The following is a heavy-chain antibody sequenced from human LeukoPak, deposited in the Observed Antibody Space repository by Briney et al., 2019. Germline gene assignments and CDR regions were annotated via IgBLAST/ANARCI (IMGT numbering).Heavy chain of an antibody. D-gene: IGHD3-3*01. Sequence: PSETLSLTCNVSGGSINYFYWSWIRQPAGKGLEFLGRVYSPGNTKYNPSLEGRVTVSLDTSKKQFSLTLTSVTAADTAVYYCARRSGYYDFWSGYPYDAFDIWGQGTMVTVSS. V-gene: IGHV4-4*07. CDR3: ARRSGYYDFWSGYPYDAFDI. CDR2: VYSPGNT. CDR1: GGSINYFY. J-gene: IGHJ3*02.